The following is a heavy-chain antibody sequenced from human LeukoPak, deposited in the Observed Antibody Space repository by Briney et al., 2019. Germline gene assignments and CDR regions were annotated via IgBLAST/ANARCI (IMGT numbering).Heavy chain of an antibody. D-gene: IGHD1-26*01. CDR2: IYYSGST. CDR1: GGSISSGDYY. J-gene: IGHJ3*02. Sequence: NSSETLSLTCTVSGGSISSGDYYWSWIRQPPGKGLEWIGYIYYSGSTYYNPSLKSRVTISVDTSKNQFSLKLSSVTAADTAVYYCARVLVGGSYYEKWHAFDIWGQGTMVIVSS. CDR3: ARVLVGGSYYEKWHAFDI. V-gene: IGHV4-30-4*08.